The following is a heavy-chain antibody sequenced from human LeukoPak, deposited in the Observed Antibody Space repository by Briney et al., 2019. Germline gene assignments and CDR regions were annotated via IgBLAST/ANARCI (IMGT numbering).Heavy chain of an antibody. J-gene: IGHJ4*02. D-gene: IGHD2-21*02. Sequence: SETLSLTCTVSGGSISTYYWSWIRQPPGKGLEWIGEINHSGSTNYNPSLKSRVTISVDTSKNQFSLKLSSVTAADTAVYYCATAYCGGDCYSSSFDYWGQGTLVTVSS. CDR3: ATAYCGGDCYSSSFDY. V-gene: IGHV4-34*01. CDR2: INHSGST. CDR1: GGSISTYY.